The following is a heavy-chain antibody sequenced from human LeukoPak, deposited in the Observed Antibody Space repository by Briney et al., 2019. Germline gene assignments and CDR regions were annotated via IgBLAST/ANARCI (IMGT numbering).Heavy chain of an antibody. CDR1: GGSFSGYY. CDR2: IHHSGRF. J-gene: IGHJ4*02. Sequence: SETLSLTCAVSGGSFSGYYWSWIRQPPGKGLEWIGEIHHSGRFNYNPSLKSRVTISVDTSKNQFSLKLSSVTAADTAVYYCARRGGQRWLVQSLPYRNKIDYWGQGTLVTVSS. D-gene: IGHD6-19*01. CDR3: ARRGGQRWLVQSLPYRNKIDY. V-gene: IGHV4-34*01.